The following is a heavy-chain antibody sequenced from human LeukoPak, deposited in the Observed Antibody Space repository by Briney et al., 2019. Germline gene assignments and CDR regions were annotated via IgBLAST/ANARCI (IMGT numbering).Heavy chain of an antibody. Sequence: ASVKVSCKVSGYTFTSYGISWVRQAPGQGLEWMGWISAYNGNTNYAQKLQGRVTMTTDTSTSTAYMELRSLRSDDTAVYYCARTRPRGTERYYDFWSGYYSWFDPWGQGTLVTVSS. CDR1: GYTFTSYG. CDR3: ARTRPRGTERYYDFWSGYYSWFDP. V-gene: IGHV1-18*01. J-gene: IGHJ5*02. D-gene: IGHD3-3*01. CDR2: ISAYNGNT.